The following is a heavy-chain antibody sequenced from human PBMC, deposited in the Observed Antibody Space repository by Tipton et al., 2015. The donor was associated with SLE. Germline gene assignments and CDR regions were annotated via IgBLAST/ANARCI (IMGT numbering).Heavy chain of an antibody. CDR1: ADTFSSYA. V-gene: IGHV1-69*01. Sequence: VQLVQSGAEVKKPGSSVKVSCEASADTFSSYAISWVRQAPGQGLEWMGGIHAVFGTASYAPRFQGRVTITSVEATNTVYLELRSLRSEDTAWYYCARTYYYGSGSYHYNYSYMDVWGKGTTVPVSS. J-gene: IGHJ6*03. CDR3: ARTYYYGSGSYHYNYSYMDV. CDR2: IHAVFGTA. D-gene: IGHD3-10*01.